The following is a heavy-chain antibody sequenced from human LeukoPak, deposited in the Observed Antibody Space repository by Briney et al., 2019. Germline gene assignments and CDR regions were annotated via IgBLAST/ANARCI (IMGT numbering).Heavy chain of an antibody. D-gene: IGHD3-22*01. Sequence: SETLSLTCTVSGGSISSGGYYWSWIRQHPGKGLEWIGYIYYSGSTYYNPSLKSRVTISVDTSKNQFSLKLSSVTAADTAVYYCARYWGPYDNSGAYFGYWGQGTLVTVSS. CDR1: GGSISSGGYY. V-gene: IGHV4-31*03. J-gene: IGHJ4*02. CDR3: ARYWGPYDNSGAYFGY. CDR2: IYYSGST.